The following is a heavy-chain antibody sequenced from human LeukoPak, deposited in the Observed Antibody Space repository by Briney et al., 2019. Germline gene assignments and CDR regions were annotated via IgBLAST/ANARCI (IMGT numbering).Heavy chain of an antibody. V-gene: IGHV3-21*01. Sequence: GGSLRLSCAASGFTFSSYSMNWFRQAPGKGLEWVSSISSSSSYIYYADSVKGRFTISRDNAKNSLYLQMNSPRAEDTAVYYCAGPSGYSYGFFYWGQGTLVTVSS. D-gene: IGHD5-18*01. J-gene: IGHJ4*02. CDR3: AGPSGYSYGFFY. CDR2: ISSSSSYI. CDR1: GFTFSSYS.